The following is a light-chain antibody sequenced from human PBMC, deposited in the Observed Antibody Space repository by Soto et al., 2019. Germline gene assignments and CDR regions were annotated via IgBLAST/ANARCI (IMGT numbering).Light chain of an antibody. CDR1: QTISSW. J-gene: IGKJ1*01. CDR2: KAS. Sequence: DIQMTPSPSTLSGSVGDRVTISCLASQTISSWLAWYQQKPGKAPKLLIYKASTLKSGVPSRFSGSGSGTEFTLTISSLQPDDFATYYCQHYNSYSEAFGQGTKGDI. V-gene: IGKV1-5*03. CDR3: QHYNSYSEA.